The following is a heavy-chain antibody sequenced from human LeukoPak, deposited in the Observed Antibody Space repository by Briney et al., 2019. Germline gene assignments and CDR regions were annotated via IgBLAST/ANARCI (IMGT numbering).Heavy chain of an antibody. V-gene: IGHV1-69*06. CDR2: IIPIFGTA. CDR3: ARDCSGGSCYGA. D-gene: IGHD2-15*01. CDR1: GGTFSSYA. Sequence: SVKVSCKASGGTFSSYAISWVRQAPGQGLEWMGGIIPIFGTANYAQKFQGRVAITADKSTSTAYMELSSLRSEDTAVYYCARDCSGGSCYGAWGQGTLVTVSS. J-gene: IGHJ4*02.